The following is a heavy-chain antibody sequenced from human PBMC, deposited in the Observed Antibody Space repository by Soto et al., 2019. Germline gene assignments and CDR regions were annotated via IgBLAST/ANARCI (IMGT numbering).Heavy chain of an antibody. J-gene: IGHJ6*02. CDR3: ARGRKVEQWVSSGRGGGMDV. CDR2: ISHTGTT. D-gene: IGHD6-19*01. CDR1: GTSISCYY. Sequence: PSETLSLTCTVSGTSISCYYWSWVRQPPGKGLEWIGYISHTGTTDYRASLKGRVNLSLDTSANSFSLKLGSVTPADTALYYCARGRKVEQWVSSGRGGGMDVWGQGTTVTVSS. V-gene: IGHV4-59*01.